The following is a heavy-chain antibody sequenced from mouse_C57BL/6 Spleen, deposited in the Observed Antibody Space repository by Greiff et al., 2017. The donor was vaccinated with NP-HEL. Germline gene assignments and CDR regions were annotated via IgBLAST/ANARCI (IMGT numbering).Heavy chain of an antibody. Sequence: EVQRVESGGGLVKPRGSLKLSCAASGFTFSSYAMSWVRQTPEKRLEWVATISDGGSYTYYPDNVKGRFTISRDNAKNNLYLQMSHLKSEDTAMYYWARVGITGTYFDYWGQGTTLTVSS. V-gene: IGHV5-4*01. CDR2: ISDGGSYT. CDR3: ARVGITGTYFDY. J-gene: IGHJ2*01. CDR1: GFTFSSYA. D-gene: IGHD4-1*01.